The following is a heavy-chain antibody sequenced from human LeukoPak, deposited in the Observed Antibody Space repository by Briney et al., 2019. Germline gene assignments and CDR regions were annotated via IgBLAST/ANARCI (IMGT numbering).Heavy chain of an antibody. Sequence: HPGESLRLSCGASGLTVSSYGMSWVRQAPGKGLEWVSIIIGSAVNTYYADSVKGRFTISRDDSKNTVYLQMNSLRAEDTAVYSCAKYTSGTSYRGLDQWGQGTLVTVSS. CDR3: AKYTSGTSYRGLDQ. CDR1: GLTVSSYG. J-gene: IGHJ4*02. D-gene: IGHD3-10*01. CDR2: IIGSAVNT. V-gene: IGHV3-23*01.